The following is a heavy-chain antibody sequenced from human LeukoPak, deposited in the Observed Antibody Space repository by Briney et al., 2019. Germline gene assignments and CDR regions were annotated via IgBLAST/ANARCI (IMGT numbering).Heavy chain of an antibody. CDR2: IKQDGSET. J-gene: IGHJ4*02. CDR3: ARDPISMVRGIIID. Sequence: GGSLRLSCAAPGFTFSTYWMTWVRQAPGKGLEWVANIKQDGSETYYVDSVKGRFTISRDNAKNSMYLQMNSLRAEDTAVYYCARDPISMVRGIIIDWGQGTLVTVSS. CDR1: GFTFSTYW. D-gene: IGHD3-10*01. V-gene: IGHV3-7*01.